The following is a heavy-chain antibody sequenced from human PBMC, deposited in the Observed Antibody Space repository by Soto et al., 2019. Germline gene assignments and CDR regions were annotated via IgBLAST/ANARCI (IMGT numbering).Heavy chain of an antibody. V-gene: IGHV3-7*05. CDR2: IDQDRRPK. J-gene: IGHJ4*02. CDR3: ARENWSKFDY. Sequence: GGSLRLCCAASGFTFSAYWMSWVRQAPGKGLEWVASIDQDRRPKYYADSVKGRFSISRDNAKNSLFLQMNSLRAEDTAVYYCARENWSKFDYWGLGALVTVSS. CDR1: GFTFSAYW. D-gene: IGHD1-1*01.